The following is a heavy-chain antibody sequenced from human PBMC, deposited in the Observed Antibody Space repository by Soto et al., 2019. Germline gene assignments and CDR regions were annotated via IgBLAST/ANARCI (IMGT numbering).Heavy chain of an antibody. CDR1: GYTLTELS. J-gene: IGHJ5*02. CDR2: FDPEDGET. D-gene: IGHD5-12*01. V-gene: IGHV1-24*01. CDR3: ATAHGGYDYNWFDP. Sequence: ASVKVSCKVSGYTLTELSMHWVRQAPGKGLEWMGGFDPEDGETIYAQKFQGRVTMTEDTSTDTAYMELSSLRSEDTAVYYCATAHGGYDYNWFDPWGQGTLVTVSS.